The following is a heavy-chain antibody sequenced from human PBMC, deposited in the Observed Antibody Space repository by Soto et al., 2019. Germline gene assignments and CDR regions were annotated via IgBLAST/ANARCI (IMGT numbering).Heavy chain of an antibody. CDR2: INHSGST. J-gene: IGHJ4*02. CDR3: ARGPYGRAHGAPAIVFDY. V-gene: IGHV4-34*01. CDR1: GGSFSGYY. Sequence: SETLSLTCAVYGGSFSGYYWSWIRQPPGKGLEWIGEINHSGSTNYNPSLKSRVTISVDTSKNQFSLKLSSVTAADTALYYCARGPYGRAHGAPAIVFDYWGQGTLVTVSS. D-gene: IGHD4-17*01.